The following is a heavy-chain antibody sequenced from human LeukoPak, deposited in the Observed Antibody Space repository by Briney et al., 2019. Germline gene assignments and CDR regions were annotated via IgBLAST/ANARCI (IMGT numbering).Heavy chain of an antibody. V-gene: IGHV1-8*03. CDR1: GYTFTSYD. CDR3: ARGLGQHYDYVWGSYRTYYMDV. J-gene: IGHJ6*03. Sequence: GASVKVSSQASGYTFTSYDINWVRQATGQGLEWMGWMNPNSGNTGYAQKFQGRVTITRNTSISTAYMELSSLRSEDTAVYYCARGLGQHYDYVWGSYRTYYMDVWGKRTTVTVSS. CDR2: MNPNSGNT. D-gene: IGHD3-16*02.